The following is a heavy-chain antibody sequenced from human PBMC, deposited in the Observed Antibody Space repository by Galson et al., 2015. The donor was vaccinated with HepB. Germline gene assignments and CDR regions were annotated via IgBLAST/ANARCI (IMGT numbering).Heavy chain of an antibody. CDR2: ISSSSSTI. CDR1: GFTFSSYS. J-gene: IGHJ4*02. D-gene: IGHD6-13*01. CDR3: ARDTPTYSSSWYESLNY. V-gene: IGHV3-48*04. Sequence: SLRLSCAASGFTFSSYSMNWVRQAPGKGLEWVSYISSSSSTIYYADSVKGRFTISRDNAKNSLYLQMNSLRAGDTAVYYCARDTPTYSSSWYESLNYWGQGTLVTVSS.